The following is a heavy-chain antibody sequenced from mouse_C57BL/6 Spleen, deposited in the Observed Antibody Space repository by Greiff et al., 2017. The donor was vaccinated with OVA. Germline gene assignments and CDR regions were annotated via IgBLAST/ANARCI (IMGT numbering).Heavy chain of an antibody. D-gene: IGHD2-4*01. V-gene: IGHV5-9-1*02. J-gene: IGHJ3*01. CDR3: TSYDYDSIAY. CDR2: ISSGGDYI. Sequence: EVQRVESGEGLVKPGGSLKLSCAASGFTFSSYAMSWVRQTPEKRLEWVAYISSGGDYIYYADTVKGRFTISRDNARNTLYLQMSSLKSEDTAMYYCTSYDYDSIAYWGQGTLVTVSA. CDR1: GFTFSSYA.